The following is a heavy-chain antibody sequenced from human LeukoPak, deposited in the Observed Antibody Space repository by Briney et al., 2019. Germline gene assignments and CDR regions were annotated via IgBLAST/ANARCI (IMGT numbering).Heavy chain of an antibody. CDR2: ISSGGSSL. CDR1: GFTITNSW. Sequence: GGSLRPSCAASGFTITNSWMHWVRHAPGKGLVWVSRISSGGSSLDYADSVKGRFTISRDIAKNTLYLQMSSLRPEDTAAYYCAREADNGDYPMNSWGHGTLVSVSS. CDR3: AREADNGDYPMNS. D-gene: IGHD4-17*01. V-gene: IGHV3-74*01. J-gene: IGHJ5*01.